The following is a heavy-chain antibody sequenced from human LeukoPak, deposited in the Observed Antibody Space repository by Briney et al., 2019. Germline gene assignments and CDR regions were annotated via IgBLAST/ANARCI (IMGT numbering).Heavy chain of an antibody. J-gene: IGHJ5*02. Sequence: SETLSLTCTVSGGSISSSSYYWNWIRQPPGKGLEWIGYISYNGSTNYNPSLKSRVTISVDTSKNRFSLRLSSVTAADTAMYYCAREMNTLISNWFDPWGQGTLVTVSS. D-gene: IGHD3-9*01. V-gene: IGHV4-61*01. CDR3: AREMNTLISNWFDP. CDR1: GGSISSSSYY. CDR2: ISYNGST.